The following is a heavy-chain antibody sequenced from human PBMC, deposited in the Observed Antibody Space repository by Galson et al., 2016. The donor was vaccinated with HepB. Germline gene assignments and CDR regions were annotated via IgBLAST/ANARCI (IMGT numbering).Heavy chain of an antibody. J-gene: IGHJ6*03. Sequence: SLRLSCAASGFTFSSYWMHWVRQAPGKGLVSVSRINNDGSSINYVDSVKGRFTSSRDNAKNTLFLQMNSLAAEDTAVYYGARNTRDGYTIYVYYYMDFWGKGTTVTVSS. D-gene: IGHD5-24*01. CDR3: ARNTRDGYTIYVYYYMDF. CDR1: GFTFSSYW. CDR2: INNDGSSI. V-gene: IGHV3-74*01.